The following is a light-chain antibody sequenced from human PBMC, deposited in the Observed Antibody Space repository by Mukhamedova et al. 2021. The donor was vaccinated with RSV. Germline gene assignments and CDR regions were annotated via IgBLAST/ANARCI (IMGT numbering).Light chain of an antibody. J-gene: IGKJ5*01. CDR2: GAS. V-gene: IGKV3D-15*01. CDR3: QQYGNWPIT. CDR1: QTVSTN. Sequence: SQTVSTNLAWYQQKPGQAPRLLIYGASSRASGIPARISGSVFGTEFTLTITSLQSGDFGVYFCQQYGNWPITFGQGTRLEIK.